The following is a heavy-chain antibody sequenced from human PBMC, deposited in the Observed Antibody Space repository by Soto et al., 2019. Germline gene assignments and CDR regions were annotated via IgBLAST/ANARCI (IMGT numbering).Heavy chain of an antibody. Sequence: SETLSLTCTVSGGSISSYYWSWIRQPPGKGLEWIGYIYYSGSTNYNPSLKSRVTISVDTTKNQFSLKLSSVTAADTAVYYCAREFLLDSSSWFFDYWGQGTLVTVSS. J-gene: IGHJ4*02. CDR1: GGSISSYY. D-gene: IGHD6-13*01. CDR3: AREFLLDSSSWFFDY. V-gene: IGHV4-59*01. CDR2: IYYSGST.